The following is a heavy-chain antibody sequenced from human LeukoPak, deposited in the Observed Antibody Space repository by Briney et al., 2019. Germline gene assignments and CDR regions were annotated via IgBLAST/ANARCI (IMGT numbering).Heavy chain of an antibody. CDR2: IYTSGST. J-gene: IGHJ4*02. Sequence: SETLSLTCTVSGGSISSGSYYWSWIRQPAGKGLESIGRIYTSGSTNYNPSLKSRVTISVDTSKNQFSLKLSSVTAADTAVYYCAREGLSSGWSFDYWGQGTLVTVSS. D-gene: IGHD6-19*01. V-gene: IGHV4-61*02. CDR3: AREGLSSGWSFDY. CDR1: GGSISSGSYY.